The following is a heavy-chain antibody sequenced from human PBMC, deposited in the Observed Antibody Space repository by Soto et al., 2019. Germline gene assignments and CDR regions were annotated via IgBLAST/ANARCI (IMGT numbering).Heavy chain of an antibody. J-gene: IGHJ6*02. Sequence: QVQLVQSGAEVKKPGSSVKVSCKASGGTFSSYAISWVRQAPGQGLEWMGGIIPIFGTANYAQKFQGRVTITADKSTSTAYMELSSLRSEDTAVYYCARVSYLCSGGSCDYYYGMDVWGQGTTVTVSS. CDR1: GGTFSSYA. V-gene: IGHV1-69*06. CDR2: IIPIFGTA. CDR3: ARVSYLCSGGSCDYYYGMDV. D-gene: IGHD2-15*01.